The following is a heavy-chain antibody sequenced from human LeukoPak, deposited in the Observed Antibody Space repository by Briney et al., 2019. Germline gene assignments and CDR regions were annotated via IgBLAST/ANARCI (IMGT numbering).Heavy chain of an antibody. V-gene: IGHV3-21*01. CDR1: GFTFSSYS. J-gene: IGHJ6*04. CDR2: ISSSSSYI. Sequence: PGGSLRHSCAASGFTFSSYSMNWVRQAPGKGLEWVSSISSSSSYINYADSVKGRFTISRDNAKNSLYLQMNSLRAEDTAVYYCASLSKWLRDVWGKGTTVTVSS. D-gene: IGHD3-22*01. CDR3: ASLSKWLRDV.